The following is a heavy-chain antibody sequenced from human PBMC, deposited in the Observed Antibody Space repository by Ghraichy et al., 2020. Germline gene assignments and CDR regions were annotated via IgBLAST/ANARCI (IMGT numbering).Heavy chain of an antibody. CDR3: AKGHLLLWFGESLYCDY. Sequence: GGSLRLSCAASGFTFSSYAMSWVRQAPGKGLEWVSAISGSGGSTYYADSVKGRFTISRDNSKNTLYLQMNSLRAEDTAVYYCAKGHLLLWFGESLYCDYWGQGTLVTVSS. V-gene: IGHV3-23*01. CDR1: GFTFSSYA. D-gene: IGHD3-10*01. CDR2: ISGSGGST. J-gene: IGHJ4*02.